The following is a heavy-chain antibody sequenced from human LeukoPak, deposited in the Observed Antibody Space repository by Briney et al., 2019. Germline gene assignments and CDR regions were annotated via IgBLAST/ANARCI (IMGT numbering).Heavy chain of an antibody. CDR2: ISYDGSNK. J-gene: IGHJ4*02. D-gene: IGHD1-26*01. CDR3: AKALSIVGANRDY. CDR1: GFTFSSYG. Sequence: GGSLRLSCAASGFTFSSYGMHWVRQAPGKGLEWVAVISYDGSNKYYADSVKGRFTTSRDNSKNTLYLQMNSLRAEDTAVYYCAKALSIVGANRDYWGQGTLVTVSS. V-gene: IGHV3-30*18.